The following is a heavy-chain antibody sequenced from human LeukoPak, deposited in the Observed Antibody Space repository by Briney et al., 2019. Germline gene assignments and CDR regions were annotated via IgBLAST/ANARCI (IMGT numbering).Heavy chain of an antibody. V-gene: IGHV3-30*03. D-gene: IGHD5-18*01. Sequence: PGGSLRLSCTTSGFTFNNYGMHWVRQAPGKGLEWVAVISYDGSNKYYADSVKGRFTISRDNSKNTLYLQMNSLRAEDTAVYYCAPGPYSYAPLCYGMDVWGQGTTVTVSS. CDR1: GFTFNNYG. J-gene: IGHJ6*02. CDR2: ISYDGSNK. CDR3: APGPYSYAPLCYGMDV.